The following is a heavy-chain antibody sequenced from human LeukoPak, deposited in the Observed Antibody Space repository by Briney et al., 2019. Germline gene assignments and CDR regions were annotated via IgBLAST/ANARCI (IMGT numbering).Heavy chain of an antibody. V-gene: IGHV3-21*01. J-gene: IGHJ4*02. Sequence: GGSLRLSCAASGLTFSSYSMNWVRQAPGEGLEWVSSISSSSSYIYYADSVKGRFTISRDNAKNSLYLQMNSLRAEDTAVYCCARDWPSIAVAGMFDYWGQGTLVTVSS. D-gene: IGHD6-19*01. CDR2: ISSSSSYI. CDR3: ARDWPSIAVAGMFDY. CDR1: GLTFSSYS.